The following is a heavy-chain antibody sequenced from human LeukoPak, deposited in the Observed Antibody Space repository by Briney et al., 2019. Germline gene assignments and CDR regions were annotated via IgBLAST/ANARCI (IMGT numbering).Heavy chain of an antibody. D-gene: IGHD1-20*01. CDR3: ARRRYNWNAIDY. CDR2: ISWNSGSI. J-gene: IGHJ4*02. Sequence: KSGGSLRLSCAASDFTFSDYKMNWVRQAPGKGLEWVSGISWNSGSIGYADSVKGRFTISRDNAKNSLYLQMNSLRAEDTAVYYCARRRYNWNAIDYWGQGTLVTVSS. CDR1: DFTFSDYK. V-gene: IGHV3-21*04.